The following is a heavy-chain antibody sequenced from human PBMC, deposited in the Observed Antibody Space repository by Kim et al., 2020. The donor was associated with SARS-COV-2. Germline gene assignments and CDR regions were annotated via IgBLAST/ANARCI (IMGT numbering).Heavy chain of an antibody. CDR1: GFTFSTYA. CDR3: EASDY. CDR2: ISASGVGT. V-gene: IGHV3-23*01. Sequence: GGSLRLSCAASGFTFSTYAMSWARQAPGKGLEWVSTISASGVGTHYADSVRGRFTISRDNSRNTLFLQMNYLSAEDTAIYYCEASDYWGRGSLVTVSS. J-gene: IGHJ4*02.